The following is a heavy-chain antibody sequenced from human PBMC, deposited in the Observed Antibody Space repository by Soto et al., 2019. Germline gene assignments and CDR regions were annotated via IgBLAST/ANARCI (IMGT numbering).Heavy chain of an antibody. D-gene: IGHD3-22*01. CDR1: GASITSGVHY. V-gene: IGHV4-31*03. Sequence: QVQLQESGPGLLRPSETLSLTCTVSGASITSGVHYWSWIRQYPGKGLEWIAYIYSSGGTYFNPSLKSRVTISADTSKNQFSLKLSSVSAADTAVYYCVRDDGALAITHWGQGTLVTVSS. CDR2: IYSSGGT. J-gene: IGHJ4*02. CDR3: VRDDGALAITH.